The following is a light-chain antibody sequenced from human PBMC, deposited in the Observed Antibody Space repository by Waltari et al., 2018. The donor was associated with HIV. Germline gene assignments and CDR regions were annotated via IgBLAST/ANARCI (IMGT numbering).Light chain of an antibody. V-gene: IGLV2-14*01. CDR3: SSYTSSSSVV. J-gene: IGLJ2*01. CDR2: EVS. Sequence: QSALTQPASVSGSPGQSITIPCTGTSSDVGGYNYVSRYQQHPGKAPKLMIYEVSNRPSGVSNRFSGSKSGNTASLTISGLQAEDEADYYCSSYTSSSSVVFGGGTKLTVL. CDR1: SSDVGGYNY.